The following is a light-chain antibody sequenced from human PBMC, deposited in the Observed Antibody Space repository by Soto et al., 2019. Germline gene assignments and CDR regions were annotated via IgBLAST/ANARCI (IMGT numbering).Light chain of an antibody. J-gene: IGLJ3*02. V-gene: IGLV2-14*01. Sequence: QSVLTQPDSVSGSPGQSITISCTGTSSDVGGYNYVSWYQQHPGKVPELMIYDVSNRPSGVSDRFSGSKSGNTASLTISGLQAEDEADYYCSSFSSSSTRVFGGGTKVTVL. CDR1: SSDVGGYNY. CDR2: DVS. CDR3: SSFSSSSTRV.